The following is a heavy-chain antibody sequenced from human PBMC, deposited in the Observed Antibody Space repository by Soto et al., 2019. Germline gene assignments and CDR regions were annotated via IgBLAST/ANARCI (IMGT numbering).Heavy chain of an antibody. J-gene: IGHJ4*02. V-gene: IGHV4-38-2*01. CDR1: GYSISSGYY. D-gene: IGHD3-3*01. Sequence: FETLSLTCAVSGYSISSGYYWGWIRQPPGKGLEWIGSIYHSGSTYYNPSLKSRVTISVDTSKNQFSLKLSSVTAADTAVYYCASTDITIFGVVISGFDYWGQGTLVTVSS. CDR2: IYHSGST. CDR3: ASTDITIFGVVISGFDY.